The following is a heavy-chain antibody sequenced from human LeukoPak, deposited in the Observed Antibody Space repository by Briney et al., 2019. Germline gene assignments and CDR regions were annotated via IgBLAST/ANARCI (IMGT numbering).Heavy chain of an antibody. J-gene: IGHJ6*02. Sequence: GGSLRISCAASGFTFSNAWMSWVRQAPGKGLEWVGRIKSKTDGGTTDYAAPVKGRFTISRDDSKNTLYLQMNSLKTEDTAVYYCTTDHEPPRCSGGSCYPRPRSYGMDVWGQGTTVTVSS. V-gene: IGHV3-15*01. CDR1: GFTFSNAW. CDR3: TTDHEPPRCSGGSCYPRPRSYGMDV. CDR2: IKSKTDGGTT. D-gene: IGHD2-15*01.